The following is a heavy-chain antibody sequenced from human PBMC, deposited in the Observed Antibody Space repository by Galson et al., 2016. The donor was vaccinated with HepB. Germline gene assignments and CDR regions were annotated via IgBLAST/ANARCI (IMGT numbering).Heavy chain of an antibody. D-gene: IGHD2-8*01. Sequence: SVKVSCKASGGTFSNYAINWVRQAPGQGLEWMGGIIPMFGTANYAQNFQGRVTITADESTSTAYMELSSLRSEDTAVYYCARSGWKGCTNGVCYTHYYYMDVWGRGTTVTVSS. CDR1: GGTFSNYA. V-gene: IGHV1-69*13. CDR2: IIPMFGTA. CDR3: ARSGWKGCTNGVCYTHYYYMDV. J-gene: IGHJ6*03.